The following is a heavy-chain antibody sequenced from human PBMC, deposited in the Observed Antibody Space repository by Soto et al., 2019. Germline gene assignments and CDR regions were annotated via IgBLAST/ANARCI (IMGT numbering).Heavy chain of an antibody. J-gene: IGHJ5*02. CDR2: ISYDGSNK. CDR3: ARGQYSSSWYWDPYNWFDP. V-gene: IGHV3-30-3*01. CDR1: GFTFSSYA. D-gene: IGHD6-13*01. Sequence: GGSLRLSCAASGFTFSSYAMHWVRQAPGKGLEWVAVISYDGSNKYYADSVKGRFTISRDNSKNTLYLQMNSLRAEDTAVYYCARGQYSSSWYWDPYNWFDPWGQGTLVTVSS.